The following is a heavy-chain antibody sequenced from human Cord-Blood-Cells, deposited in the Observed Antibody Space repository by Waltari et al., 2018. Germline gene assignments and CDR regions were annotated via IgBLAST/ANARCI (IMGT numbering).Heavy chain of an antibody. CDR3: ARGGYDINHRFDP. CDR1: GYTFTSYA. CDR2: INAGNGNT. D-gene: IGHD3-9*01. J-gene: IGHJ5*02. V-gene: IGHV1-3*01. Sequence: QVQLVQSGAEVKKPGASVKVSCKASGYTFTSYAMHWVHQAPGQRLEWMGWINAGNGNTKYSQKFQGRVTITRDTSASTAYMELSSLRSEDTAVYYCARGGYDINHRFDPWGQGTLVTVSS.